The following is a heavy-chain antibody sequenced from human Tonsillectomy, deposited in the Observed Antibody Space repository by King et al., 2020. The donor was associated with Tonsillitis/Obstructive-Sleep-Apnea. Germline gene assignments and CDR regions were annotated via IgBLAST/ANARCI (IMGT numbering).Heavy chain of an antibody. J-gene: IGHJ4*02. D-gene: IGHD3-3*01. Sequence: QLQESGPGLVKPSETLSLTCTVSGGSISSSSYYWGWIRQPPGKGLEWIGSIYYSGSTYYNPSLKSRVTISVDTSKNQFSLKLSSVTAADTAVYYCARLKGSRIFGVVHYYFDYWGQGTLVTVSS. CDR3: ARLKGSRIFGVVHYYFDY. CDR2: IYYSGST. CDR1: GGSISSSSYY. V-gene: IGHV4-39*01.